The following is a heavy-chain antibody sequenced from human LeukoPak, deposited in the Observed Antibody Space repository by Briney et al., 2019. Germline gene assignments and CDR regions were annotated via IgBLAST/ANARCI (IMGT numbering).Heavy chain of an antibody. CDR2: INPNSGGT. CDR1: GYMFTGYY. Sequence: ASVKVSCKASGYMFTGYYMHWVRQAPGQGLKWMGWINPNSGGTNYAQKFQGRVTMTRDTSISTAYMELSSLRSDHTAVYYCARGYCSGDCFTLFDYWGEGTLVTVSS. CDR3: ARGYCSGDCFTLFDY. J-gene: IGHJ4*02. V-gene: IGHV1-2*02. D-gene: IGHD2-21*02.